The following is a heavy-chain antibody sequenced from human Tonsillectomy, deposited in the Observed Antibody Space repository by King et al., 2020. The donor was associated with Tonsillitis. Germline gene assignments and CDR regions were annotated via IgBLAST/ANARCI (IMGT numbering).Heavy chain of an antibody. CDR2: IISTSISI. D-gene: IGHD3-16*01. CDR1: GFTFSSYS. J-gene: IGHJ6*03. V-gene: IGHV3-21*01. CDR3: ARGGGYYYYYMDV. Sequence: VQLVESGGGLVKPGGSLRLSCAASGFTFSSYSRNWVRQAPGKGLEWVSSIISTSISISSAASVKGRSPFSRDNAKNSLFLKVNSLRAEDTAVYYCARGGGYYYYYMDVWGKGTTVTVSS.